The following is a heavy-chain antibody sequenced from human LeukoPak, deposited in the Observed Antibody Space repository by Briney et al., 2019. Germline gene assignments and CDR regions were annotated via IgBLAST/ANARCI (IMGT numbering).Heavy chain of an antibody. CDR1: GFTFSSYS. CDR3: EKARWEPNLDY. CDR2: ISSSSTL. D-gene: IGHD1-26*01. Sequence: GGSLRLSCAASGFTFSSYSMNWVRQAPGKGLEWVSYISSSSTLYYADSVKGRFTISRDNAKNSLYLQMNSLTTEDTALYYCEKARWEPNLDYWGQGTLVPVSS. V-gene: IGHV3-48*01. J-gene: IGHJ4*02.